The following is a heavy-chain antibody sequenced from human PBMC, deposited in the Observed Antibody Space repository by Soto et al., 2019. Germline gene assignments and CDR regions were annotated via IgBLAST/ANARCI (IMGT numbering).Heavy chain of an antibody. CDR1: GGSVSSGSYY. CDR2: XXXXGST. Sequence: SETLSLTCTVSGGSVSSGSYYWSWIRQPPGKGLEWIXXXXXXGSTNYNPSLKSRXTISVDTSKNQFSLKLSSVTAADTAVYYFARAMDSFSSVYCWGAYFGYWGQGALVTVSS. D-gene: IGHD3-22*01. CDR3: ARAMDSFSSVYCWGAYFGY. V-gene: IGHV4-61*01. J-gene: IGHJ4*02.